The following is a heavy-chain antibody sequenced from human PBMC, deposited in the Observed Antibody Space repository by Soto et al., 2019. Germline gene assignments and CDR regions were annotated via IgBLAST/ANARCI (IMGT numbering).Heavy chain of an antibody. J-gene: IGHJ4*02. D-gene: IGHD4-17*01. CDR2: ISSSSSSI. Sequence: PGGSLRLSCASSGFPFSSYSMNWVRQAPGKGLEWVSYISSSSSSIYYADSVKGRFTISRDNAKNSLYLQMNSLRAEDTAVYYCASRTWPTDSYGGQGTLVTVSS. CDR3: ASRTWPTDSY. V-gene: IGHV3-48*01. CDR1: GFPFSSYS.